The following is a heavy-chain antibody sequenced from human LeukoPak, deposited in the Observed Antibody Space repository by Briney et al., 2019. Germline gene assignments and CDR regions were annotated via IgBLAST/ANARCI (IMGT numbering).Heavy chain of an antibody. J-gene: IGHJ4*01. CDR3: AKHGDYCFDY. Sequence: GGSLRLSCAASGFTFRDYWKGWVRQAPGKGLEWVANIKKDGTDKYYVDSVKGRFTISRDNAKNSLFLQMNSLRADDTAVYYCAKHGDYCFDYWGQGTLVTVSS. V-gene: IGHV3-7*03. D-gene: IGHD4-17*01. CDR1: GFTFRDYW. CDR2: IKKDGTDK.